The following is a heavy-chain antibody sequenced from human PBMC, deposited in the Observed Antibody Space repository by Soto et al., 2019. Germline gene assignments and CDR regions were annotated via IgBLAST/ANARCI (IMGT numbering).Heavy chain of an antibody. D-gene: IGHD4-17*01. V-gene: IGHV3-23*01. CDR2: ISGSGLST. J-gene: IGHJ4*02. CDR1: GFTFSSYA. CDR3: AKMTTRRFDY. Sequence: VGSLRLSCAASGFTFSSYAMSWVRQAPGKGLEWVSGISGSGLSTNYADSVKGRFTISRDNSKNTLYLQMNSLRAEDTAVYYCAKMTTRRFDYWGQGTLVIVSS.